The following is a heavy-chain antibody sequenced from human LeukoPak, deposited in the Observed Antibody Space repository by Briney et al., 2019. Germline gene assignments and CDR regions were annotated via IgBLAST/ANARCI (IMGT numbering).Heavy chain of an antibody. CDR2: ISGSGGDT. J-gene: IGHJ4*02. V-gene: IGHV3-23*01. Sequence: GGSLRLSCAASGFTFSSYAIYWVRQAPGKGLEWVSGISGSGGDTYFADSVKGRFTISRDNSKNTVFLQMDSLRAEDTAVYYCAKTTAGYSSGRYPGWPVDYWGQGTLVSVSS. CDR3: AKTTAGYSSGRYPGWPVDY. CDR1: GFTFSSYA. D-gene: IGHD6-19*01.